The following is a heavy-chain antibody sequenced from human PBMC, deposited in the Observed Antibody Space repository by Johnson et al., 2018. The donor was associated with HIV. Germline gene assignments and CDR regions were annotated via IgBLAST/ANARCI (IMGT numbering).Heavy chain of an antibody. Sequence: VQLVESGGGLVQPGGSLRLSCAASGFAFSSFAVTWVRQAPGKGLEWVSAISGSGGSTYYADSVKGRFTISRDNSKKTLYLQMNSLRAEDTAVYYCAKGLRYFDWLGANDAWDIWGQGTMVTVSS. J-gene: IGHJ3*02. CDR1: GFAFSSFA. CDR3: AKGLRYFDWLGANDAWDI. D-gene: IGHD3-9*01. V-gene: IGHV3-23*04. CDR2: ISGSGGST.